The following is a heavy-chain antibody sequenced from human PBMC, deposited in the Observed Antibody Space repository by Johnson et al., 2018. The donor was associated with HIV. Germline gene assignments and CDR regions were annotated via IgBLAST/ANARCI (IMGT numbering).Heavy chain of an antibody. CDR2: ISGGGGRT. D-gene: IGHD2-21*02. Sequence: VQLVESGGGVVQPGGSLRLSCAASGFTFSSYGMHWVRQAPGKGLEWVSGISGGGGRTFYADSVKGRFTISRDNSKNTLFLQMNSLRAEDTAMYYGARDGSGQAVGLTATRRGYGFGLDLWGQGTVVTVSS. CDR3: ARDGSGQAVGLTATRRGYGFGLDL. V-gene: IGHV3-NL1*01. CDR1: GFTFSSYG. J-gene: IGHJ3*01.